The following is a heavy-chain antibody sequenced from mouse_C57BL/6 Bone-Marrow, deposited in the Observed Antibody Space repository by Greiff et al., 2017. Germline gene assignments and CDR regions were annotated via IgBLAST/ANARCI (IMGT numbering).Heavy chain of an antibody. D-gene: IGHD1-1*01. CDR1: GYTFTDHT. CDR2: IYPRDGST. J-gene: IGHJ1*03. V-gene: IGHV1-78*01. CDR3: ARYGYYGSSCWYFDV. Sequence: QVQLQQSDAELVKPGASVKISCKVSGYTFTDHTIHWMKQRPEQGLAWIGYIYPRDGSTKYNEKFKGKATLTADKSSSTAYMQLNSLTSEDSAVYFCARYGYYGSSCWYFDVWGTGTTVTVSS.